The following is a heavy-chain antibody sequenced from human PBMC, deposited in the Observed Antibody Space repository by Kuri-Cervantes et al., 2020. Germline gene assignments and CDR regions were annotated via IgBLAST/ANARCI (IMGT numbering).Heavy chain of an antibody. CDR3: ASSYYYGP. Sequence: GSLLKISCTASGFTFGDYAMSWVRQAPGKGLEWVAYIRYDAKNQYYVDSVKGRFTISRDNAKNSLYLQMNSLRAEDTAVYYCASSYYYGPGGRGSLVTVSS. V-gene: IGHV3-33*03. CDR1: GFTFGDYA. J-gene: IGHJ4*02. CDR2: IRYDAKNQ. D-gene: IGHD3-10*01.